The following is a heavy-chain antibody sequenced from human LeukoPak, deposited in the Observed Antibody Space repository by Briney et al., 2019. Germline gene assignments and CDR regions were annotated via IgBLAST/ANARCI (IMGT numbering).Heavy chain of an antibody. CDR3: AREGAYYDSSGPYKC. Sequence: GASVKVPCKASGYTFTSYGISWVRQAPGQGLEWMGWISAYNGNTNYAQKLQGRVTMTTDTSTSTAYMELRSLRSDDTAVYYCAREGAYYDSSGPYKCWGQGTLVTVSS. CDR1: GYTFTSYG. CDR2: ISAYNGNT. D-gene: IGHD3-22*01. J-gene: IGHJ4*02. V-gene: IGHV1-18*01.